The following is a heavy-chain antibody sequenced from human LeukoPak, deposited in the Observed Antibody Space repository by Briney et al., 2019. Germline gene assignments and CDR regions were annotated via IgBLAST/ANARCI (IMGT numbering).Heavy chain of an antibody. J-gene: IGHJ4*02. D-gene: IGHD3-16*02. CDR3: ASFGEYYDYVWGSYRYRLIDY. CDR2: ISSSSSYI. CDR1: GFTFSSYR. Sequence: AGGSLRLSCAASGFTFSSYRMNWVRQAPGKGLEWVSSISSSSSYIYYADSVKGRFTISRDNAKNSLYLQMNSLRAEDTAVYYCASFGEYYDYVWGSYRYRLIDYWGQGTLVTVSS. V-gene: IGHV3-21*01.